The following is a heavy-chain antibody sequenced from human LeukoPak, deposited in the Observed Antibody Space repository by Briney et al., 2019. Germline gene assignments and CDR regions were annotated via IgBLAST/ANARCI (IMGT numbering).Heavy chain of an antibody. D-gene: IGHD2-15*01. CDR1: GFTFSSYS. CDR2: ISSSSSYI. V-gene: IGHV3-21*01. Sequence: PGGSLRLSCAASGFTFSSYSMNWVRQAPGKGLEWVSSISSSSSYIYYADSVKGRFTISRDNAKNSLYLQMNSLRAEDTAVYYCAINKPRYCSGGSCSRGYFDYWGQGTLVTVSS. J-gene: IGHJ4*02. CDR3: AINKPRYCSGGSCSRGYFDY.